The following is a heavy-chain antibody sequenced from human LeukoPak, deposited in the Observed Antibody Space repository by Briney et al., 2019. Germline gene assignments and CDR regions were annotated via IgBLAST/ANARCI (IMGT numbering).Heavy chain of an antibody. CDR1: GFTFSSYW. V-gene: IGHV3-74*01. J-gene: IGHJ4*02. CDR3: ARRGGLGYGDLDY. Sequence: PGGSLRLSCAASGFTFSSYWMHWVRQAPGKGLVWFSRISGDGSGITFADSVKGRFSISRDNAKNTLYLQMNSLRAEDTAIYYCARRGGLGYGDLDYWGQGTLVTVSS. D-gene: IGHD4-17*01. CDR2: ISGDGSGI.